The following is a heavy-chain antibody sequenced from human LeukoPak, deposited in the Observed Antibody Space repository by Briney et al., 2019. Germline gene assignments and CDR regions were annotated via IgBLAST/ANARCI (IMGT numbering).Heavy chain of an antibody. CDR3: AAVVVYASHLRL. CDR1: GHSLTELS. Sequence: GASVKVSCKVSGHSLTELSMHWVRQAPGKGLEWVGGLSPEDTKTVYAQDFQGRVTMTEDTSADTAYMELSRLTSEDTAVYYCAAVVVYASHLRLWGQGTLVTVSS. D-gene: IGHD2/OR15-2a*01. V-gene: IGHV1-24*01. J-gene: IGHJ4*02. CDR2: LSPEDTKT.